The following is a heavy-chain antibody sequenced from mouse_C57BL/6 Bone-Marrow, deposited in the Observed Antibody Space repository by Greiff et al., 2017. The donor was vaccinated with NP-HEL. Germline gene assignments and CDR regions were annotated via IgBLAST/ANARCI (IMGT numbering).Heavy chain of an antibody. J-gene: IGHJ2*01. D-gene: IGHD2-10*01. V-gene: IGHV1-15*01. CDR2: IDPETGGT. CDR1: GYTFTDYE. Sequence: VQLQQSGAELVRPGASVTLSCKASGYTFTDYEMHWVKQTPVHGLEWIGAIDPETGGTVYNQKFKGKATLTADKSSSTAYMQLRSLTSEDSAVYYCTSTYYGGYYFDYWGQGTTLTVSS. CDR3: TSTYYGGYYFDY.